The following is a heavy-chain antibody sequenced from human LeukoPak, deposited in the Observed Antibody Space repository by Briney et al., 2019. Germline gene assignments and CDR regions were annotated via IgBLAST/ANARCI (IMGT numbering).Heavy chain of an antibody. CDR3: AKGLYRYSSGYDY. CDR2: IYSGGST. D-gene: IGHD6-19*01. J-gene: IGHJ4*02. CDR1: GFTVSSNY. V-gene: IGHV3-53*01. Sequence: GGSLRLSCAASGFTVSSNYMSWVRQAPGKGLEWVSVIYSGGSTYYADSVKGRFTISRDNSKNTLYLQMNSLRAEDTAVYYCAKGLYRYSSGYDYWGQGTLVTVSS.